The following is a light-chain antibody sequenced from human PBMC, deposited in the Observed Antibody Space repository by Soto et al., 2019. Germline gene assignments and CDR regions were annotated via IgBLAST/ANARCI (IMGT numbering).Light chain of an antibody. Sequence: EIVMTQSTATLSASPGERATLSCRASQSVSSNLAWYQQKPGQAPRLLIYGASHRATGIPARFSVSGSGTEFTLTISSLQSEDVAVYYCQQYNNWPATFGQGTKVDIK. CDR3: QQYNNWPAT. CDR1: QSVSSN. V-gene: IGKV3-15*01. J-gene: IGKJ1*01. CDR2: GAS.